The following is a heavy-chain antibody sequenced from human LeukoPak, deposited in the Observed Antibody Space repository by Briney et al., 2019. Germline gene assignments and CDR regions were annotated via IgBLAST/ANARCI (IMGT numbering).Heavy chain of an antibody. CDR1: SDSINSHH. CDR3: ARDTYDYYFDP. V-gene: IGHV4-59*11. Sequence: SETLSLTCTVSSDSINSHHWNWIRQPPGKGLEWIGYMYYSGSTMYNRSLKSRVAISIDTSKNQFSLKLSSVTAADTAVYYCARDTYDYYFDPWGQGILVTVSS. D-gene: IGHD1-26*01. CDR2: MYYSGST. J-gene: IGHJ5*02.